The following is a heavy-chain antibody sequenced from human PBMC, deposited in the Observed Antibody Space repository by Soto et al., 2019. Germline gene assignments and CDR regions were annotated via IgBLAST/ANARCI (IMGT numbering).Heavy chain of an antibody. Sequence: EVQLLVSGGGLVQPGGSVRLSCAVSGFTFSNYAMNWVRQTPGGGLEWVSTTTNTGGDKIYADSVKGRFTISRDNSKNTLFLQMNNLRVEDTAIYYCAKASGGSYPWSRVFDSWGQGTRVTVSS. CDR3: AKASGGSYPWSRVFDS. CDR2: TTNTGGDK. V-gene: IGHV3-23*01. CDR1: GFTFSNYA. J-gene: IGHJ4*02. D-gene: IGHD1-26*01.